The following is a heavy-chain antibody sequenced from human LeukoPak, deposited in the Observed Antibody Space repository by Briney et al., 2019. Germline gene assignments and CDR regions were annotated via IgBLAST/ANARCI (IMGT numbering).Heavy chain of an antibody. J-gene: IGHJ4*02. V-gene: IGHV3-23*01. CDR3: AKDMESAYDCSGHYSPFDS. D-gene: IGHD3-22*01. CDR1: GFTFSSYA. CDR2: ISGSGGST. Sequence: GGSLRLSCAASGFTFSSYAMTWVRQARGKGLEWVSAISGSGGSTYYADSVKGRFTISRDNSKNTLYLQMNSLRVEDTAVYYCAKDMESAYDCSGHYSPFDSWAQGTLVTVSS.